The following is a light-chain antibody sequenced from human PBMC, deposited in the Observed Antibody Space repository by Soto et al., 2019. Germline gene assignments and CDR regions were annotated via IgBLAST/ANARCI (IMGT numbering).Light chain of an antibody. CDR1: SSNIGSNT. CDR3: AAWDDSLNGANGV. Sequence: QSVLTQPPSASGTPGQRVTISCSGSSSNIGSNTVNWYQQLPGTAPKLLIYSDNQRPSGVPDRVSGSKSGTSASLAISGLQSEDEADYYCAAWDDSLNGANGVFGGGTKLTVL. CDR2: SDN. J-gene: IGLJ3*02. V-gene: IGLV1-44*01.